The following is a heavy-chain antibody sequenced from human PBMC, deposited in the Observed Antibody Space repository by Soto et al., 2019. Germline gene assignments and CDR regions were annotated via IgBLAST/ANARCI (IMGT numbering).Heavy chain of an antibody. CDR3: AIGGFTFDT. D-gene: IGHD3-10*01. CDR1: GLTFSNYG. CDR2: TWSDGSNK. V-gene: IGHV3-33*01. J-gene: IGHJ4*02. Sequence: QVQLVESGGGVVQPGRSLRLSCAASGLTFSNYGMHWVRQAPGKGLEWVAVTWSDGSNKYYADPVKGRFTISRDNAKNTLYLQMNSLRADDTAVYYFAIGGFTFDTWGQGTLVTVSS.